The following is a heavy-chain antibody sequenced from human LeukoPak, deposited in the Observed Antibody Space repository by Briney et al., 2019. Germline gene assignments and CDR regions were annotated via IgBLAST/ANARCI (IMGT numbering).Heavy chain of an antibody. D-gene: IGHD4-23*01. CDR2: ISWNSAHI. V-gene: IGHV3-9*01. Sequence: PGRSLRLSCAASGFTFDDNAMHWVRQAPGKGLEWVSGISWNSAHIDYADSVKGRFTISRDNAKNFLYLEMNSLRAEDTALYFCAKDFRRLILKSISNSGAGFDFWGQGTLVTVSS. CDR1: GFTFDDNA. J-gene: IGHJ4*02. CDR3: AKDFRRLILKSISNSGAGFDF.